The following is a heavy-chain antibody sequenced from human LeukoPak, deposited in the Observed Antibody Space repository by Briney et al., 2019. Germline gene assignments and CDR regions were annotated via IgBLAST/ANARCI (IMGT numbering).Heavy chain of an antibody. Sequence: SETLSLTCTVSGGSISSSGYYCSWFRQPAGKGLEWIGRIYTSGSTDYNPSLKSRVSISVDTSKNQFSLKLSSVTAADTAVYYCARVAGSSLARGDFDYWGRGTLVTVSS. CDR3: ARVAGSSLARGDFDY. D-gene: IGHD6-19*01. CDR2: IYTSGST. V-gene: IGHV4-61*02. J-gene: IGHJ4*02. CDR1: GGSISSSGYY.